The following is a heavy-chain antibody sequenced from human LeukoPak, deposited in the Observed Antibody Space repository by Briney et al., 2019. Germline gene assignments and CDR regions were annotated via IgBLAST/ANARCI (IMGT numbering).Heavy chain of an antibody. CDR3: ARGEGCSSTRCYYYYYMDV. CDR2: INPNSGGT. CDR1: GYTFTAYY. J-gene: IGHJ6*03. D-gene: IGHD2-2*01. V-gene: IGHV1-2*02. Sequence: ASVTLSYTASGYTFTAYYMHWVRQAPGQGLEWMGWINPNSGGTNYAQKFQGRVTMTTDTAINTANMELNRLRSDDTAVYYCARGEGCSSTRCYYYYYMDVWGKGTTVTVSS.